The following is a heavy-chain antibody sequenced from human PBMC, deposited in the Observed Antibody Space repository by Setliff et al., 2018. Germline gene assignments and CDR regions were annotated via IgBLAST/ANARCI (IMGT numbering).Heavy chain of an antibody. Sequence: GASVKVSCKASGYTFTSYDINWVRQATGQGLEWMGWINAGNGNTKYSQEFQDRVTITRDTSASIAFMELSSLRSEDMAVYYCARSGGSNWQTKLDYWGQGTLVTVSS. J-gene: IGHJ4*02. CDR1: GYTFTSYD. D-gene: IGHD2-15*01. V-gene: IGHV1-3*03. CDR2: INAGNGNT. CDR3: ARSGGSNWQTKLDY.